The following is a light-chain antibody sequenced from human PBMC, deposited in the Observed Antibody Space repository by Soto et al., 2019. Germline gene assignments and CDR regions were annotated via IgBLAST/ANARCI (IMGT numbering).Light chain of an antibody. V-gene: IGKV4-1*01. Sequence: DIVMTQSPDSLAVSLGERATINCKSSQSVLYSSNNKNDLAWYQQKPGQPTKLLIYWASIRESGVPDRFSGSGSGTDFTLTISSLLAEDVAVYYCQQYYCTPFSFGPGTKVDIK. CDR1: QSVLYSSNNKND. CDR2: WAS. CDR3: QQYYCTPFS. J-gene: IGKJ3*01.